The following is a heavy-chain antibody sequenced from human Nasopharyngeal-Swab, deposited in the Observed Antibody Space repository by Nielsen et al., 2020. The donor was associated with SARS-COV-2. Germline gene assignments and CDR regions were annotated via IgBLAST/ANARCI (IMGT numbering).Heavy chain of an antibody. CDR2: ISYDGSNK. CDR3: AKDSVYY. V-gene: IGHV3-30*18. J-gene: IGHJ4*02. Sequence: VRQAPGKGLEWVAAISYDGSNKYYADSVKGRFTISRDNSKNTLYLQMNSLRAEDTAVYYCAKDSVYYWGQGTLVTVSS.